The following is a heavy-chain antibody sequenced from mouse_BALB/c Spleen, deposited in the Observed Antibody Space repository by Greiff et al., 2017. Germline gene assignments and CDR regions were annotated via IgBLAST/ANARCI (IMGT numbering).Heavy chain of an antibody. Sequence: PLQQSGAELVRPGALVKLFCKASGFNIKDYYMHWVRRRPEQGLEWIGWIDPENGNTIYYPEFQGKVSITTDTSSNTAYLQLSSLTSEDAAVYYCEGYDCDGAMDYWGQGTSVTVSS. J-gene: IGHJ4*01. CDR1: GFNIKDYY. CDR3: EGYDCDGAMDY. V-gene: IGHV14-1*02. CDR2: IDPENGNT. D-gene: IGHD2-4*01.